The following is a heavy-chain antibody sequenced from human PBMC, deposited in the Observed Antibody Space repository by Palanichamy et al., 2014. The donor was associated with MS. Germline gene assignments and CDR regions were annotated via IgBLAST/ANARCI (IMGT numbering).Heavy chain of an antibody. CDR3: AREGLELYYFDY. CDR2: TYHRSKWYN. Sequence: QVKLQQSGPGLVKPSQTLSVTCAISGDSVTSYRAAWNWIRQSPSRGLEWLGRTYHRSKWYNEYAGSVKSRIIISADTSKNQVSLQLNSVTPEDTAIYFCAREGLELYYFDYWGQGTLVTVSS. V-gene: IGHV6-1*01. CDR1: GDSVTSYRAA. D-gene: IGHD1-1*01. J-gene: IGHJ4*02.